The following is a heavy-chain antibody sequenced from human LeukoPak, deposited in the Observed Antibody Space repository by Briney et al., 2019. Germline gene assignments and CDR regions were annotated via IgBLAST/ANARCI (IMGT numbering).Heavy chain of an antibody. V-gene: IGHV3-30*03. J-gene: IGHJ4*02. Sequence: GGSLRLSCAASGFTFSSYGMHWVRQAPGKGLEWVAVISYDGSNKYYADSVKGRFTISRDNSKNTLYLQMNSLRAEDTAVYYCTTSKDYYDSSGYYSGPPPVDYWGQGTLVTVSS. CDR2: ISYDGSNK. CDR3: TTSKDYYDSSGYYSGPPPVDY. CDR1: GFTFSSYG. D-gene: IGHD3-22*01.